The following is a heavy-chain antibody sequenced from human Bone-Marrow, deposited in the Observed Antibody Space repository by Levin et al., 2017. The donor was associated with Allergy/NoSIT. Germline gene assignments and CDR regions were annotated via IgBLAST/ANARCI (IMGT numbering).Heavy chain of an antibody. J-gene: IGHJ4*02. Sequence: GESLKISCAASGFTFRMYDMHWVRQAPGKGLEWVGIIWYDGTNKHYADSVRGRFTISRDNSKNTLYLQMNSLRAEDTAVYYCARDLDTSELFDSWGQGTLVTVAS. D-gene: IGHD1-1*01. CDR3: ARDLDTSELFDS. CDR1: GFTFRMYD. V-gene: IGHV3-33*08. CDR2: IWYDGTNK.